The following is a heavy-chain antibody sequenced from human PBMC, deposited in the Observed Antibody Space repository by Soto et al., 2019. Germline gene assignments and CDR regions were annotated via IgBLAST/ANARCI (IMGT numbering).Heavy chain of an antibody. D-gene: IGHD6-19*01. CDR2: ISAYNGDT. CDR3: ARDRGVAPPVAGNTHYYYYMDV. Sequence: QDQLVQSGGEVKKPGASVKVSCKASGYSFTNYGITWVRQAPGQGFEWMGWISAYNGDTNYAQKLQGRIHMNTDASTSTAYLELRSLRSDDTALYYCARDRGVAPPVAGNTHYYYYMDVWGKGTTVTVSS. J-gene: IGHJ6*03. CDR1: GYSFTNYG. V-gene: IGHV1-18*01.